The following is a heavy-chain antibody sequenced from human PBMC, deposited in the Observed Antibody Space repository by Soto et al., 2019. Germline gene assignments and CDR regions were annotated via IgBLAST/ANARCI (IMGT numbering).Heavy chain of an antibody. CDR3: ARLIAAVDNWFDP. D-gene: IGHD6-13*01. Sequence: GESLKISCKGSGYSFTSYWISWVRQMPGKGLEWMGRIDPSDSCTNYSPSFQGHVTISADKSISTAYLQWSSLKASDTAMYYCARLIAAVDNWFDPWGQGTLVTVSS. J-gene: IGHJ5*02. CDR2: IDPSDSCT. CDR1: GYSFTSYW. V-gene: IGHV5-10-1*01.